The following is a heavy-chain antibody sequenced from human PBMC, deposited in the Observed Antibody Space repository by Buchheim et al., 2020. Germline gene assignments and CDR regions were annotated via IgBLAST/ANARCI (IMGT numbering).Heavy chain of an antibody. CDR1: GGSFSGYY. CDR2: INHSGST. Sequence: QVQLQQWGAGLLKPSETLSLTCAVYGGSFSGYYWSWIRQPPGKGLEWIGEINHSGSTNYNPSLKSRVTISVDTSKNQFSLKLSSVTAADTAVYYCARLPSREKYSSGWYPQGLIDYWGQGTL. V-gene: IGHV4-34*01. J-gene: IGHJ4*02. CDR3: ARLPSREKYSSGWYPQGLIDY. D-gene: IGHD6-19*01.